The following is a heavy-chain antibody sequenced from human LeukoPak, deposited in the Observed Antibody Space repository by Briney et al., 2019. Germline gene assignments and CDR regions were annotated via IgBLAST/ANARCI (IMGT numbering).Heavy chain of an antibody. CDR1: GGSISSYY. CDR3: ARGQDYYFDY. V-gene: IGHV4-59*01. CDR2: IYYSGGT. J-gene: IGHJ4*02. D-gene: IGHD3/OR15-3a*01. Sequence: SETLSLTCTVSGGSISSYYWSWIRQPPGKGLEWIGYIYYSGGTNYNPSLKSRVTISVDTSKNQFSLKLSSVTAADTAVYYCARGQDYYFDYWGQGTLVTVSS.